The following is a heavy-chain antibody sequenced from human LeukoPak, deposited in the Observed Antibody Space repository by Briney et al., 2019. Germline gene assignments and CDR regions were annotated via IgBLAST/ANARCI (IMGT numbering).Heavy chain of an antibody. V-gene: IGHV4-59*01. CDR2: VSHTGAT. Sequence: KPSETLSLTCSVSGASINGYFWNWVRQTPEKRLDWIGYVSHTGATTSNPTLKSRVSITIDTSKSQISLTMTSVTAADSALYYCARDRRGSFYTFDLWGPETIVSVS. CDR1: GASINGYF. J-gene: IGHJ3*01. CDR3: ARDRRGSFYTFDL. D-gene: IGHD1-26*01.